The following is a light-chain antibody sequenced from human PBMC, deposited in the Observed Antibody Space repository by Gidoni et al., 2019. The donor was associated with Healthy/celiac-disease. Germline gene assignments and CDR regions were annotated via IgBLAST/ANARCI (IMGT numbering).Light chain of an antibody. CDR2: AAS. CDR3: QQSYSTPRSS. J-gene: IGKJ2*04. Sequence: DIQMTQSPSSLSASVGDRVTITCRASQSISSYLNWYQQKPGKAPKLLIYAASSLQSGVPSRFSGSGSGTEFTLTISSLQPEDFATYYCQQSYSTPRSSFGQGTKLEIK. V-gene: IGKV1-39*01. CDR1: QSISSY.